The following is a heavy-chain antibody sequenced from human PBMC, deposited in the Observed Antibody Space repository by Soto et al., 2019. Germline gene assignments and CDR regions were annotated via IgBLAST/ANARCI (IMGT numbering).Heavy chain of an antibody. CDR1: GFTFSNYG. CDR3: ARDRYSYYDFWSGSLPYYYFGMDV. V-gene: IGHV3-7*01. D-gene: IGHD3-3*01. Sequence: GGSLRLSCAASGFTFSNYGMHWVRQAPGKGLEWVANIKQDGSEKYYVDSVKGRFTISRDNAKNSLYLQMNSLRAEDTAVYYCARDRYSYYDFWSGSLPYYYFGMDVWGQGTTVTAP. J-gene: IGHJ6*02. CDR2: IKQDGSEK.